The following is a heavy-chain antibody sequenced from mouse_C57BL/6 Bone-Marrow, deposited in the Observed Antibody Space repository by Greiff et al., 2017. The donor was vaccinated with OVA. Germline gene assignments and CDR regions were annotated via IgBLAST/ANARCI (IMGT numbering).Heavy chain of an antibody. CDR1: GYTFTDYN. CDR3: ARSTSIRFAY. V-gene: IGHV1-18*01. CDR2: INPNNGGT. J-gene: IGHJ3*01. Sequence: EVKLQESGPELVKPGASVKIPCKASGYTFTDYNMDWVKQSHGKSLEWIGDINPNNGGTIYNQKFKGKATLTVDKSSSTAYMELRSLTSEDTAVYYCARSTSIRFAYWGQGTLVTVSA.